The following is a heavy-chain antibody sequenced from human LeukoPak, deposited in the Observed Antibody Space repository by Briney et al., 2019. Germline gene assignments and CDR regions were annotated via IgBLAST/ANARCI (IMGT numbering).Heavy chain of an antibody. D-gene: IGHD2-15*01. CDR2: IIPIFGTA. CDR3: ARDQEVVVAATSYNWFDP. V-gene: IGHV1-69*05. J-gene: IGHJ5*02. CDR1: GGTFSSYA. Sequence: SVKVSCKASGGTFSSYAISWVRQAPGQGLEWKGGIIPIFGTANYAQKFQGRVTITTDESTSTAYMELSSLRSEDTAVYYCARDQEVVVAATSYNWFDPWGQGTLVTVSS.